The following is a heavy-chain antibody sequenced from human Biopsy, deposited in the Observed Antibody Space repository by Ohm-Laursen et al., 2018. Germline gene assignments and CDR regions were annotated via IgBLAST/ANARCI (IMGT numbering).Heavy chain of an antibody. D-gene: IGHD6-19*01. CDR2: IFKDGNT. CDR1: GYSISSDYR. V-gene: IGHV4-38-2*01. Sequence: GTLSLTCAVSGYSISSDYRWGWIRQAPGKALEWLGNIFKDGNTHYNPSLRSRLIISIDTSKNQFSLMMTSVSGADTAVYFCARVGSGWAPFDKWGPGTLVTVSS. CDR3: ARVGSGWAPFDK. J-gene: IGHJ4*02.